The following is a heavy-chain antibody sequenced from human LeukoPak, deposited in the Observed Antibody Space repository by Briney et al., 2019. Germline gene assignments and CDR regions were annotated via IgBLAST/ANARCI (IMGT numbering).Heavy chain of an antibody. Sequence: ASVKVSCKASGYTFTSYDINWVRQATGQGLEWMGWMNPNSGNTGYAQKFQGRVTITRNTSISTAYMELSSLRSEDTAVYYCARGGVGYCSSTSCYPDEYFDYWGQGTLVTVSS. CDR1: GYTFTSYD. CDR3: ARGGVGYCSSTSCYPDEYFDY. D-gene: IGHD2-2*01. J-gene: IGHJ4*02. CDR2: MNPNSGNT. V-gene: IGHV1-8*03.